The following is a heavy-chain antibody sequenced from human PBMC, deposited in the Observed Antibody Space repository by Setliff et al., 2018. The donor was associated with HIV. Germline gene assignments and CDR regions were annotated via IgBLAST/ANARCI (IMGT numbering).Heavy chain of an antibody. CDR3: ASAGGGNSGTRWFDY. V-gene: IGHV3-48*01. J-gene: IGHJ4*02. Sequence: GGSLRLSCTASGFTFSIYSMAWVRQAPGKGLEWLSYIGSDVSIIFYGDSVKGRFTVSRDNAKNSLYLHMNNLRAEDAAVYYCASAGGGNSGTRWFDYWGQGALVTVSS. D-gene: IGHD2-21*02. CDR2: IGSDVSII. CDR1: GFTFSIYS.